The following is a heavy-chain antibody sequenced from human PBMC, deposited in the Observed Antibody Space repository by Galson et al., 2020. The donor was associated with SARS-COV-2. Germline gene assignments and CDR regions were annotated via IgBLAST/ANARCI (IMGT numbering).Heavy chain of an antibody. CDR3: TRDRYGDYLVDF. D-gene: IGHD4-17*01. CDR2: ISSSGSNI. Sequence: GESLKISCAASGFTFSSYSMHWVRQAPGKGLEWLSYISSSGSNIYYADSVKGRFTISRDNGQNSLHLQMNSLREEDTAVYYCTRDRYGDYLVDFWGQGTLVTVAS. J-gene: IGHJ4*02. V-gene: IGHV3-48*02. CDR1: GFTFSSYS.